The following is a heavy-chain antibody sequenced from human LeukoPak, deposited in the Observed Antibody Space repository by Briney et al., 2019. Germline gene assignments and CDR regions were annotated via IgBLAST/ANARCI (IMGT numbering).Heavy chain of an antibody. Sequence: PGGSLRLSCAASGFMFSSNWMSWVRQAPGKGLEWVANIKQDGSEKYYVDSVKGRFTISRDNAKNSLYLQMNSLRAEDTAVYYCARDGSWGQGTTVTVSS. J-gene: IGHJ6*02. V-gene: IGHV3-7*01. CDR2: IKQDGSEK. CDR1: GFMFSSNW. CDR3: ARDGS.